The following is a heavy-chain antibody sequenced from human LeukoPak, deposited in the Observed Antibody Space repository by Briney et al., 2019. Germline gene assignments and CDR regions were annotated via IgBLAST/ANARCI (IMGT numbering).Heavy chain of an antibody. J-gene: IGHJ4*02. CDR2: IYYSGST. Sequence: SETLSLTCAVSGGSISRSSYYWGWIRQPPGKGLEWIGSIYYSGSTHYNPSPKSRVTISVDTSKNQFSLKLSSVTAADTAVYYCARGPPYSSGWHWGHPFDYWGQGTLVTVSS. V-gene: IGHV4-39*07. CDR1: GGSISRSSYY. CDR3: ARGPPYSSGWHWGHPFDY. D-gene: IGHD6-19*01.